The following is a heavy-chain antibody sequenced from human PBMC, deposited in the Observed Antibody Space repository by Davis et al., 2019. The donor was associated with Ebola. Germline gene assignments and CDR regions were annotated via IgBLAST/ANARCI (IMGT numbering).Heavy chain of an antibody. J-gene: IGHJ3*02. V-gene: IGHV3-23*01. CDR3: ASHVGASGYYYNGAFHI. D-gene: IGHD3-22*01. CDR2: ISANGGTT. CDR1: GFTFSSYG. Sequence: GESLKISCAASGFTFSSYGLSWVRQAPGKGLEWVSGISANGGTTYYADSVRGRFTVSRDNSENTLYLQLNSLRPEDTAVYYCASHVGASGYYYNGAFHIWGQGTSVTVSS.